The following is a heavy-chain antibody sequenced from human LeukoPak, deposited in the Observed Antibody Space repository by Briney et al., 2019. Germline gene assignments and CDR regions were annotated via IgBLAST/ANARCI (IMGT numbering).Heavy chain of an antibody. CDR3: ARRLVTRVNDAFDI. D-gene: IGHD2-21*02. V-gene: IGHV5-51*01. CDR2: IYPGDSHT. Sequence: GESLKISCKASGYSFTSYWIGWARQMPGKGLEWRGIIYPGDSHTRYSPSFQGQVTISADKSISTAYLQWSSLKASDTAMYYCARRLVTRVNDAFDIWGQGTMVTVSS. CDR1: GYSFTSYW. J-gene: IGHJ3*02.